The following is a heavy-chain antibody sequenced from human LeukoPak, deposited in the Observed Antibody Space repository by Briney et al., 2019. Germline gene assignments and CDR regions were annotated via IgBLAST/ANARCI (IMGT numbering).Heavy chain of an antibody. CDR1: GGSISSSSYS. D-gene: IGHD3-10*01. CDR2: IYYSGGT. Sequence: SETLSLTCTVSGGSISSSSYSWGWIRQPPGKGLEWIGSIYYSGGTYYNPSLKSRVTISVDTSKNQFPLKLSSVTAADTAVYYCARLGAIAMVRGVITGYYFDYWGQGTLVTVSS. V-gene: IGHV4-39*01. CDR3: ARLGAIAMVRGVITGYYFDY. J-gene: IGHJ4*02.